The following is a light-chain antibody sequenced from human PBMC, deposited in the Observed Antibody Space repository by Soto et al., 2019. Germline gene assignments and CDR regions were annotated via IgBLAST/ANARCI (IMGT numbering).Light chain of an antibody. V-gene: IGKV3-20*01. CDR2: GAS. Sequence: EILMTQSPDTLSVSPGESATLSCRASQRVYSNLAWYQQKPGQAPRLLIYGASSRATGIPDRFSGSGSGTDFTLTISRLEPEDFAVYYCQQYGSSPITFGQWTRREI. J-gene: IGKJ5*01. CDR1: QRVYSN. CDR3: QQYGSSPIT.